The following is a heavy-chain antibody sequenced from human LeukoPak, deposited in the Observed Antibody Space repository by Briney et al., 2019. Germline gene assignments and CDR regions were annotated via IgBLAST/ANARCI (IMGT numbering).Heavy chain of an antibody. D-gene: IGHD3-22*01. V-gene: IGHV3-53*01. CDR2: IYSDSSA. J-gene: IGHJ4*02. CDR3: ARAPRPFDNSDYYFDY. CDR1: GFGFTYYG. Sequence: LGGSLRLSCAACGFGFTYYGMSWVRQAPGKGLEWVSVIYSDSSADYADSVKGRFTISRDDAQNTLYLQMNSLRAGDTAVYYCARAPRPFDNSDYYFDYWGQGSLVTVSS.